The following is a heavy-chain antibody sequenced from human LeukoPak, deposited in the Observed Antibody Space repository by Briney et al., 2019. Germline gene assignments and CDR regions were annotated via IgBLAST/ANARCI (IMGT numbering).Heavy chain of an antibody. J-gene: IGHJ1*01. CDR3: ARIGISARGTNFHH. CDR2: INSNSADT. Sequence: ASVKVSCKAAGYTFTGYYIHWVRQAPGQGLEWMGWINSNSADTNYAQNFQGRVTMTRDTSISTAYMELSRLRSDDTALYYCARIGISARGTNFHHWGQGTLVTVSS. CDR1: GYTFTGYY. V-gene: IGHV1-2*02. D-gene: IGHD6-13*01.